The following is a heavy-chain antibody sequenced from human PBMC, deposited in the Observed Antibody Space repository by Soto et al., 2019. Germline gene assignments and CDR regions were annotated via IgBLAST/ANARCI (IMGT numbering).Heavy chain of an antibody. CDR2: MSGSGSGS. CDR3: VKKAQEWADSLSEC. D-gene: IGHD3-3*01. CDR1: GFTFRNYA. J-gene: IGHJ4*02. V-gene: IGHV3-23*01. Sequence: EVQLLESGGGLVQPGGYLRLSCSASGFTFRNYAMSWVRQAPGKGLEWVSSMSGSGSGSYYTDSVKGRFTISRDNSKDTLYLLMNSLRAEDTAVYYCVKKAQEWADSLSECRGQGTPVTVSS.